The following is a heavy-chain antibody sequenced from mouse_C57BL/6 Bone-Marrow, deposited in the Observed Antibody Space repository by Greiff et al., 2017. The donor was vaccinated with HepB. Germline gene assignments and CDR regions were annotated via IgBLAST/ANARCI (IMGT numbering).Heavy chain of an antibody. Sequence: QVQLQQPGAELVKPGASVKMSCKASGYTFTSYWITWVKQRPGQGLEWIGDIYPGSGSTNYNEKFKSKATLTVDTSSSTAYMQLSSLTSEDSAVYYCAKSSYDYGYYYAMDYWGQGTSVTVSS. D-gene: IGHD2-4*01. V-gene: IGHV1-55*01. CDR3: AKSSYDYGYYYAMDY. CDR2: IYPGSGST. CDR1: GYTFTSYW. J-gene: IGHJ4*01.